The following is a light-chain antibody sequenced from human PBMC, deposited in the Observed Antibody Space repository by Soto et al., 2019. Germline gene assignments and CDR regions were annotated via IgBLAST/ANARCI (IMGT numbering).Light chain of an antibody. CDR2: AAS. V-gene: IGKV1-9*01. CDR1: QDISSY. CDR3: QQLRSYPST. J-gene: IGKJ4*01. Sequence: IQVTQSPSSLSASVGDRVTITCRASQDISSYLAWYQQKPGKAPTLLIYAASTLQSGVPSRFSGSGFGTDFTLTISSLQAEDFGSYYCQQLRSYPSTFGGGTKVEIK.